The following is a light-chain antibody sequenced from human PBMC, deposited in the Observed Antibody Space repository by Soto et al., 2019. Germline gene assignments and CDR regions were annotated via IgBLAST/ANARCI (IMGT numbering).Light chain of an antibody. V-gene: IGKV1-39*01. Sequence: DIQMTQSPSYLSASVGDRVTVTCRASQNIGRYLNWYQQKPGKAPKLLIYDVSSLQSGVPSRFSGDESGTGFTLTISGLQPEEFATYYCQQRFTAPRTFGQGTKLE. CDR2: DVS. CDR3: QQRFTAPRT. J-gene: IGKJ2*01. CDR1: QNIGRY.